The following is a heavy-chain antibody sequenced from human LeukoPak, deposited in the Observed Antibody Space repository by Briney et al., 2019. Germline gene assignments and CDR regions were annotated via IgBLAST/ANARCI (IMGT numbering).Heavy chain of an antibody. CDR1: GFTFSSYG. CDR3: ARDLSGSYLPLEDY. CDR2: IKQDGSEK. Sequence: GGSLRLSCAASGFTFSSYGMSWVRQAPGKGLEWVANIKQDGSEKYYVDSVKGRFTISRDNAKNSLYLQMNSLRAEDTAVYYCARDLSGSYLPLEDYWGQGTLVTVSS. D-gene: IGHD1-26*01. V-gene: IGHV3-7*04. J-gene: IGHJ4*02.